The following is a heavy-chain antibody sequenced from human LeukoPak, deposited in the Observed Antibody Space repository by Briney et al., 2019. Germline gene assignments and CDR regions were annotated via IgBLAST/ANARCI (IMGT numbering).Heavy chain of an antibody. V-gene: IGHV1-46*01. J-gene: IGHJ3*02. Sequence: VASVKVSCKASGYTFTSYYMHWVRQAPGQGLEWMGIINPSGGSTSYAQKFQGRVTMTRDMSTSTVYMELSSLRSEDTAVYYCARAYRHDYSNYGPPDAFDIWGQGTMVTVSS. CDR3: ARAYRHDYSNYGPPDAFDI. CDR2: INPSGGST. D-gene: IGHD4-11*01. CDR1: GYTFTSYY.